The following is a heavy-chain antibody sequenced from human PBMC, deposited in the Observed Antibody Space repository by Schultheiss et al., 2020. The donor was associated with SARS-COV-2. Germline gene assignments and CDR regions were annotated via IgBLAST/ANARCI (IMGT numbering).Heavy chain of an antibody. D-gene: IGHD3-10*01. CDR1: GFTFSSYA. CDR3: ARVNTMVRGVTYDN. V-gene: IGHV3-30-3*01. CDR2: ISYDGSNK. Sequence: GGSLRLSCAASGFTFSSYAMHWVRQAPGKGLEWVAVISYDGSNKYYADSVMGRFTISRDNSKKTLYLQMSSLRAEETAVYYCARVNTMVRGVTYDNWGQGTMVTVSS. J-gene: IGHJ4*02.